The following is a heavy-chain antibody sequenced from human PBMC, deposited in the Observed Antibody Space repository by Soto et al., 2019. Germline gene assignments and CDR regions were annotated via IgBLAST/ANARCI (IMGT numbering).Heavy chain of an antibody. Sequence: GGSLRLSGEASGLTVSRNYMSWVRQTPGKGLEWVSVIYSRGSTYYAGSVKGRFTISRDNSKNTLYLQMNSLRAEDTAVYYCARETGGHYYYGMDVWGQGTTVTVSS. V-gene: IGHV3-53*01. J-gene: IGHJ6*02. CDR1: GLTVSRNY. D-gene: IGHD1-1*01. CDR2: IYSRGST. CDR3: ARETGGHYYYGMDV.